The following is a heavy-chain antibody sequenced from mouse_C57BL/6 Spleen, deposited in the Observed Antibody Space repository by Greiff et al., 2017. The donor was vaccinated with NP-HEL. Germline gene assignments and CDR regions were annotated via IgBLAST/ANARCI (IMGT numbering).Heavy chain of an antibody. J-gene: IGHJ1*03. CDR3: AITGTDWYFDV. CDR1: GYAFSSSW. CDR2: IYPGDGDT. D-gene: IGHD4-1*01. Sequence: VQLQQSGPELVKPGASVKISCKASGYAFSSSWMNWVKQRPGKGLEWIGRIYPGDGDTNYNGKFKGKATLTADKSSSTAYMQLSSLTSEDSAVYFCAITGTDWYFDVWGTGTTVTVSS. V-gene: IGHV1-82*01.